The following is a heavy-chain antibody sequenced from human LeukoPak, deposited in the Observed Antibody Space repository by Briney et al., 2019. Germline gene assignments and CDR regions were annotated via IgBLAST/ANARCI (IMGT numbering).Heavy chain of an antibody. Sequence: SETLSLTCTISGGSINTYYWSWVRQPPGEGLEWIGFMYYNGSATYNYNPSLKSRVTISVDSSKNQFSLKLTSVTAADTAIYYCARDVAVTAHWVAFDIWGQGTMVTVSS. D-gene: IGHD2-21*02. J-gene: IGHJ3*02. CDR2: MYYNGSATY. V-gene: IGHV4-59*01. CDR3: ARDVAVTAHWVAFDI. CDR1: GGSINTYY.